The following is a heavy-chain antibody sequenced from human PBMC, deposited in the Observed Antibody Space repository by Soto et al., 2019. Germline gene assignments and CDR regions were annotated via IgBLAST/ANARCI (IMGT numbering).Heavy chain of an antibody. CDR3: GSSLWSNNWFDP. V-gene: IGHV1-46*01. CDR2: INPSGGST. J-gene: IGHJ5*02. D-gene: IGHD3-10*01. Sequence: ASVKVSCKASGYTFTSYYMHWVRQAPGQGLEWMGIINPSGGSTSYAQKFQGRVTMTRDTSTSTVYMELSSLRSEDTAVYYCGSSLWSNNWFDPWGQGTLVTVSS. CDR1: GYTFTSYY.